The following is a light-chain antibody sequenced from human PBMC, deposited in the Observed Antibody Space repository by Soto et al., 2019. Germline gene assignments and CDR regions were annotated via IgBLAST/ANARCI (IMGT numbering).Light chain of an antibody. CDR2: EVS. CDR3: SSYTISSTWV. CDR1: SSDVGGYNY. J-gene: IGLJ3*02. Sequence: QSVLTQPASVSGSPGQSITISCTGTSSDVGGYNYVSWYQQHPGKAPKLMIYEVSNRPSGVSNRFSGSKSDNTASLTISGLQAEDEADYYCSSYTISSTWVFGGGTKLTVL. V-gene: IGLV2-14*01.